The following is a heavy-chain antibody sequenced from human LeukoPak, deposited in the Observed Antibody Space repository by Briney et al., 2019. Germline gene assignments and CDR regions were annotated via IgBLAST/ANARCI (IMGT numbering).Heavy chain of an antibody. V-gene: IGHV1-18*01. CDR3: ATSFYRQTDA. CDR2: ISAYNGNT. Sequence: ASVKVSCKASGYTFTSYGISWVRQAPGQGLEWMGWISAYNGNTNYAQKLQGRVTMTTDTSTSTAYMELRSLRSDDTAIYHCATSFYRQTDAWGQGSLVTVSS. CDR1: GYTFTSYG. J-gene: IGHJ5*02. D-gene: IGHD3-16*02.